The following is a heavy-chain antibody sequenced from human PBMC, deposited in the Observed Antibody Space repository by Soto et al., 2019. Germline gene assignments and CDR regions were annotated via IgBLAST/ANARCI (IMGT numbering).Heavy chain of an antibody. Sequence: PSETLSLTCTFSGGSISSGGYYWSWIRQPPGKGLEWIGYIYYSGSTNYNPSLKSRVTISVDTSKNQFSLKLSSVTAADTAVYYCAREGLVRSDAFDIWGQGTMVTVSS. CDR1: GGSISSGGYY. V-gene: IGHV4-61*08. CDR3: AREGLVRSDAFDI. D-gene: IGHD6-13*01. CDR2: IYYSGST. J-gene: IGHJ3*02.